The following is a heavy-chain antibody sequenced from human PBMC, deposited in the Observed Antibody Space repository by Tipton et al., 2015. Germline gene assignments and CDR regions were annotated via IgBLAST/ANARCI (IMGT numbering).Heavy chain of an antibody. D-gene: IGHD3-3*01. CDR2: ISYTETS. CDR3: ARDLEHGMDV. V-gene: IGHV4-59*01. J-gene: IGHJ6*02. Sequence: LRLSCTVSGGSFSDYYWSWIRQSPGKGLEWIGYISYTETSHYNPSLKSRVTISVDTSKNEFSLKLRSVTAADTAVYYCARDLEHGMDVWGQGTTVTVSS. CDR1: GGSFSDYY.